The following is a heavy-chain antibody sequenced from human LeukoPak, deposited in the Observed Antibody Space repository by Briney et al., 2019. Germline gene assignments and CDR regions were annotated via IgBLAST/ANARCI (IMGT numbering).Heavy chain of an antibody. CDR1: GFTFSSYA. CDR3: ARSDNYRYSSGEEYYFDY. J-gene: IGHJ4*02. CDR2: ISYDGSNK. D-gene: IGHD6-19*01. Sequence: GGSLRLSCAASGFTFSSYAMHWVRQAPGKGLEWVAVISYDGSNKYYADSVKGRFTISRDNSKNTLYLQMNSLRAEDTAVYYCARSDNYRYSSGEEYYFDYWGQGTLVTVSS. V-gene: IGHV3-30-3*01.